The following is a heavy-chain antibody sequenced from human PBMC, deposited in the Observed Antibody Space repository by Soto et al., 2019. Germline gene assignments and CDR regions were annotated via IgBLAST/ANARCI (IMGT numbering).Heavy chain of an antibody. Sequence: QVQLVESGGGVVQPGRSLRLSCAASGFTFSSYGMHWVRQAPGKGLEWVAVIWYDGSNKYYADSVKGRFTISRDNSKNTLYLQMNSLRAEDTAVYYCARAVSVTHAVLDYWGQGTLVPVSS. V-gene: IGHV3-33*01. CDR2: IWYDGSNK. J-gene: IGHJ4*02. CDR1: GFTFSSYG. CDR3: ARAVSVTHAVLDY. D-gene: IGHD4-17*01.